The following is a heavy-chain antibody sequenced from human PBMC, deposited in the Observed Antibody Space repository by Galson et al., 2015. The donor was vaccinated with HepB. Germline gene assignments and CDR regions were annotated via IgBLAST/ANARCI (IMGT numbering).Heavy chain of an antibody. V-gene: IGHV1-8*01. CDR1: GYTFTSYD. Sequence: SVKVSCKASGYTFTSYDINWVRQATGQGLEWMGWMNPNSGNTGYAQKFQGRVTMTRNTSISTAYMELSSLRSEDTAVYYCARVGCSSTSCYLYYYYYYMDVWGKGTTVTVSS. CDR3: ARVGCSSTSCYLYYYYYYMDV. J-gene: IGHJ6*03. CDR2: MNPNSGNT. D-gene: IGHD2-2*01.